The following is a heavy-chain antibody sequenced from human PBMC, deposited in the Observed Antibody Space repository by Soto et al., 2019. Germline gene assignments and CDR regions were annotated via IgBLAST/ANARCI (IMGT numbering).Heavy chain of an antibody. Sequence: PGGSLRLSCAASGFTFSSYAMSWVRQAPGKGLEWVSAISGSGGSTYYADSVKGRFTISRDNSKNTLYLQMNSLRAEDTAVYYCAKDSIVVVTLFIEGARYGMDVWGQGTTVTVSS. CDR2: ISGSGGST. D-gene: IGHD3-22*01. CDR1: GFTFSSYA. J-gene: IGHJ6*02. V-gene: IGHV3-23*01. CDR3: AKDSIVVVTLFIEGARYGMDV.